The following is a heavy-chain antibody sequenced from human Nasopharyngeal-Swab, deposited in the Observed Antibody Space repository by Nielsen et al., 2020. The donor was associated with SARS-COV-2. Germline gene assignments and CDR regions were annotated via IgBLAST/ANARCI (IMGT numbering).Heavy chain of an antibody. CDR1: GLPFNNAW. CDR3: TRDVFRYFEPEFHYYGMDV. D-gene: IGHD3-9*01. CDR2: IKSTPDDGTT. V-gene: IGHV3-15*01. J-gene: IGHJ6*02. Sequence: GGSLRLSCAASGLPFNNAWMNWVRQAPGKGLEWVDRIKSTPDDGTTDYASPVKGRFTISRDDSKNTLYLQMNSLKTEDTAVYYCTRDVFRYFEPEFHYYGMDVWGQGTTVTVSS.